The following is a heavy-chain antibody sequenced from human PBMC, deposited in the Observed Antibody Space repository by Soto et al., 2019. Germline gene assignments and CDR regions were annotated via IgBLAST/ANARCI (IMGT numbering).Heavy chain of an antibody. D-gene: IGHD3-22*01. CDR3: ARPHYDSNTFYYYFDS. V-gene: IGHV4-34*12. J-gene: IGHJ4*02. CDR2: IFHGGST. CDR1: GLSLSGYY. Sequence: SETLSLSCGFYGLSLSGYYLSLIRQTPGKGLEWIGEIFHGGSTNYSPSLKSRVTISVDTSKNQFSLELSSVTAADTAVYYCARPHYDSNTFYYYFDSWGQGALVTVFS.